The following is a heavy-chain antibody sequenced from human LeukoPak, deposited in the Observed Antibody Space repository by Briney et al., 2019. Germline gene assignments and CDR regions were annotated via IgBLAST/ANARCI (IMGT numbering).Heavy chain of an antibody. J-gene: IGHJ4*02. D-gene: IGHD3-10*01. V-gene: IGHV1-8*01. CDR2: MNPNSGNT. CDR1: GYTFTSYD. Sequence: ASVKVSCKASGYTFTSYDISWVRQATGQGLEWMGWMNPNSGNTGYAQKFQGRVTMTRDTSISTAYMELSSLRSEDTAVYFCTRNEVRGVPTVDYWGQGTLVTVSS. CDR3: TRNEVRGVPTVDY.